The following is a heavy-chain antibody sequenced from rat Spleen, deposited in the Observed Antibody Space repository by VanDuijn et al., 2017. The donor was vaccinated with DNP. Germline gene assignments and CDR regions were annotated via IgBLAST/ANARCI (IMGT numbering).Heavy chain of an antibody. V-gene: IGHV2S8*01. CDR3: TRDLNWGGFFDY. D-gene: IGHD5-1*01. J-gene: IGHJ2*01. CDR2: ISTGGST. CDR1: GFSLTSYG. Sequence: QVQLKESGPGLVQPSRTLSLTCTVSGFSLTSYGVSWVRQPPGKVLEWIAAISTGGSTYYNSALKSRLSISRDTSKSQVFLKMNSLQTEDTAIYYCTRDLNWGGFFDYWGQGVMVTVSS.